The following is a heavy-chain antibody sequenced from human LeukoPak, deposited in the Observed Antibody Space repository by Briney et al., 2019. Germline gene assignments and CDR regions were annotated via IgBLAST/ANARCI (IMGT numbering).Heavy chain of an antibody. CDR3: AKWYSNYYYYMDV. CDR2: IWYDGSNK. Sequence: GGTLRLSCAASGFTFSSYGMHWGRQAPGKGLERVAVIWYDGSNKYYADSVKGRFTISRDNSKNTLYLQMNSLRAEDTAVYYCAKWYSNYYYYMDVWGKGTTVTVSS. D-gene: IGHD4-11*01. J-gene: IGHJ6*03. V-gene: IGHV3-33*06. CDR1: GFTFSSYG.